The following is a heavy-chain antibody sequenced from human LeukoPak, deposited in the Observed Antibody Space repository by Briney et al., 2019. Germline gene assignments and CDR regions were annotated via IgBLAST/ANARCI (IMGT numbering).Heavy chain of an antibody. CDR2: IRRKVYGGTA. CDR3: TRGQGLYY. V-gene: IGHV3-49*03. Sequence: GGSLRLSCAASGFTLDGYGMSWYRQAPGKGLEWVGFIRRKVYGGTAEYAASVKGRFTISRDDSKSIAYLQMDSLKIEDSAVYYCTRGQGLYYWGQGTLVIVSS. D-gene: IGHD3/OR15-3a*01. J-gene: IGHJ4*02. CDR1: GFTLDGYG.